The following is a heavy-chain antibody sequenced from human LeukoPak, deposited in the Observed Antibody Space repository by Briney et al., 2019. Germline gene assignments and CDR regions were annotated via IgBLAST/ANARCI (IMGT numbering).Heavy chain of an antibody. Sequence: GESLKISCKGSGYSFTSYWIGWVRQMPGKGLEWMGIIYPGDSDTRYGPSFQGQVTISADKSINTAYLQWSSLKASDTAMYYCVREGYGSGSYYPFDYWGQGTLVTVSS. V-gene: IGHV5-51*01. CDR3: VREGYGSGSYYPFDY. J-gene: IGHJ4*02. D-gene: IGHD3-10*01. CDR2: IYPGDSDT. CDR1: GYSFTSYW.